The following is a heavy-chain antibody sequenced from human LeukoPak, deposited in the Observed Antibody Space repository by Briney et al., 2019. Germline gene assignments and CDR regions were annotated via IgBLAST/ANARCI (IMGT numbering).Heavy chain of an antibody. J-gene: IGHJ3*02. CDR3: ARATYDSSGYYPEGAFDI. CDR1: GFTFDDYG. Sequence: GGSLRLSCAASGFTFDDYGMSWVRQAPGKGLEWVSGINWNGGSTGYADSVKGRFTISRDNAKNSLYLQMNSLRADDTALYYCARATYDSSGYYPEGAFDIWGQGTMVTVSS. D-gene: IGHD3-22*01. CDR2: INWNGGST. V-gene: IGHV3-20*04.